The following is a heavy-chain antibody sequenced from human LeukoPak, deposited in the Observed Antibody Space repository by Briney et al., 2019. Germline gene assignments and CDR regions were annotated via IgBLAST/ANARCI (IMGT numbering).Heavy chain of an antibody. CDR2: IYPGDSDT. CDR1: GYSFTSYW. CDR3: ARLSYGSGSYSDWIFDY. D-gene: IGHD3-10*01. Sequence: EESLKISCKGSGYSFTSYWIGWVRQMPGKGLEWMGIIYPGDSDTRYSPSFQGQVTISADKSISTAYLQWSSLKASDTAMYYCARLSYGSGSYSDWIFDYWGQGTLVTVSS. V-gene: IGHV5-51*01. J-gene: IGHJ4*02.